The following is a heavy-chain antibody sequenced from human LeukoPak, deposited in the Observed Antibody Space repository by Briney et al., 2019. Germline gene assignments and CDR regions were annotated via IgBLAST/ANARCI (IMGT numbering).Heavy chain of an antibody. CDR1: GDSVSSNSAA. D-gene: IGHD1-20*01. V-gene: IGHV6-1*01. CDR3: ARSLTGRADY. J-gene: IGHJ4*02. Sequence: SQTLSLTFAISGDSVSSNSAAWNWIGQSPSRGLEGLGRTYYRSKWYNDYAVSVKRRITINPDTSKNQFSLQLNSVPPEDTAVYYCARSLTGRADYWGQGTLVTVSS. CDR2: TYYRSKWYN.